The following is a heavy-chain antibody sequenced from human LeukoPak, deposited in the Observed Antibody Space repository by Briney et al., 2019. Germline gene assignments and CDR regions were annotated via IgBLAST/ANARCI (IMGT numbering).Heavy chain of an antibody. D-gene: IGHD3/OR15-3a*01. Sequence: SETLSLTCTVSGVSISGYYWGWIRQPPGMGLEWIGSIYYTGNTYYNASLKSQVSISIDTSKNQFSLKLTSVTAADTAVYYCARQTGSGLFILPGGQGTLVTVSS. V-gene: IGHV4-39*01. CDR2: IYYTGNT. J-gene: IGHJ4*02. CDR1: GVSISGYY. CDR3: ARQTGSGLFILP.